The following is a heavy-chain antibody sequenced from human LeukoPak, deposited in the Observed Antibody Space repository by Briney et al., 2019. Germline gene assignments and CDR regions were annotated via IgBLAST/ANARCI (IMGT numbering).Heavy chain of an antibody. D-gene: IGHD1-26*01. CDR3: ASELQLTHGGGLFDY. CDR1: GYTLTELS. CDR2: FDPEDGET. V-gene: IGHV1-24*01. J-gene: IGHJ4*02. Sequence: ASVKVSCKVSGYTLTELSMHWVRQAPGKGLEWMGSFDPEDGETIYAQKFQGRVTMTEDTSTDTAYMELSSLRSEDTAVYYCASELQLTHGGGLFDYWGQGTLVTVSS.